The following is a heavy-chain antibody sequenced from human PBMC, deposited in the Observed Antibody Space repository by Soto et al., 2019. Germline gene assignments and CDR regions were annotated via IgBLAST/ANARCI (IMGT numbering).Heavy chain of an antibody. D-gene: IGHD3-16*02. J-gene: IGHJ6*02. CDR1: GYTFTGYY. Sequence: ASVKVSCKASGYTFTGYYMHWVRQAPGQGLEWMGWINPNSGGTNYAQKFQGWVTMTRDTSISTAYMELSRLRSDDTAVYYCAREYDYFWGSYRHYGMYFWGQGTTVTVSS. CDR2: INPNSGGT. CDR3: AREYDYFWGSYRHYGMYF. V-gene: IGHV1-2*04.